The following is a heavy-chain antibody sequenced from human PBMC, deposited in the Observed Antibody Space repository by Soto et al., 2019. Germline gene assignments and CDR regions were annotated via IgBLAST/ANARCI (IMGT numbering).Heavy chain of an antibody. Sequence: EVQLVESGGGLVKPGGSLRLSCAASGFTFSSYSMNWVRQAPGKGLEWVSSISSSSSYIYYADSVKGRFTISRDNAKNSLYLQMNSLRAEDTAVYYCARVGDIVVVPAAVYDYGMDVWGQGTTVTVSS. CDR1: GFTFSSYS. D-gene: IGHD2-2*01. V-gene: IGHV3-21*01. J-gene: IGHJ6*02. CDR3: ARVGDIVVVPAAVYDYGMDV. CDR2: ISSSSSYI.